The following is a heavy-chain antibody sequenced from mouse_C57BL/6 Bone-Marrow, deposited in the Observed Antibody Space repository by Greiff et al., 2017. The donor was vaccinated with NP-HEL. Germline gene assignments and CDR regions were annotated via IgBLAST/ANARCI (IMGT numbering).Heavy chain of an antibody. CDR1: GYTFTDYY. J-gene: IGHJ1*03. CDR3: ARLSGNFHWYFDV. CDR2: INPYNGGT. D-gene: IGHD2-1*01. Sequence: VQLQQSGPVLVKPGASVKMFCKASGYTFTDYYMNWVKQSHGKSLEWIGVINPYNGGTSYNQKFKGKATLTVYKSSSTAYMDLTSLTSEDSAVYYCARLSGNFHWYFDVWGTGTTVTVSS. V-gene: IGHV1-19*01.